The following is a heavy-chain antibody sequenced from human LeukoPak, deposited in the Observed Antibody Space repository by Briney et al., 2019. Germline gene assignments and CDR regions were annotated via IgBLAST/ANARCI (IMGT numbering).Heavy chain of an antibody. Sequence: ASVKASCKASGYTFTSYAMHWVRQAPGQRLEWMGWINAGNGNTKYSQKFQGRVTITRDTSASTAYMELSSLRSEDTAVYYCARDPTQWLVFRTFEVKGYYFDYWGQGTLVTVSS. CDR1: GYTFTSYA. CDR2: INAGNGNT. V-gene: IGHV1-3*01. J-gene: IGHJ4*02. CDR3: ARDPTQWLVFRTFEVKGYYFDY. D-gene: IGHD6-19*01.